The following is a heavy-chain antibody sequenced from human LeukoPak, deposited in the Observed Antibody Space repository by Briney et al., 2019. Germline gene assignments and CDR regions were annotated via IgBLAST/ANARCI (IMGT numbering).Heavy chain of an antibody. CDR2: IYHSGST. Sequence: SQTLSLTCAVSGGSISSGGYSWSWLRQPPGTGLEWIGYIYHSGSTYYNPSLKSRVTISVDRSKNQFSLKLSSVTAADTAVYYCARAYYYDSSGLDYWGQGTLVTVSS. CDR3: ARAYYYDSSGLDY. CDR1: GGSISSGGYS. J-gene: IGHJ4*02. D-gene: IGHD3-22*01. V-gene: IGHV4-30-2*01.